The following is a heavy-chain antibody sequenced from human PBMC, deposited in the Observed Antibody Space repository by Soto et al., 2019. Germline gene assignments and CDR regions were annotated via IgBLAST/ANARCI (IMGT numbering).Heavy chain of an antibody. CDR3: ARDLHYDILTVHDAFDI. V-gene: IGHV3-23*01. CDR1: GFTFSSYA. D-gene: IGHD3-9*01. Sequence: GGSLRLSCAVSGFTFSSYAMSWVRQAPGKGLEWVSGIGGSGGSTYYADSVKGRFTISRDNSKNTLYLQMSSLRAEDTAVYYCARDLHYDILTVHDAFDIWGQGTVVTVSS. J-gene: IGHJ3*02. CDR2: IGGSGGST.